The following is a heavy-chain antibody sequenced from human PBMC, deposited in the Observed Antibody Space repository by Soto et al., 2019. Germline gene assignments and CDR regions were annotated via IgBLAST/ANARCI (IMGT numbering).Heavy chain of an antibody. V-gene: IGHV2-5*02. CDR2: LYWDDDK. CDR3: ARRRRGYSSTWFDY. J-gene: IGHJ4*02. Sequence: SCPTLVNPTQTLTLTCTFSGFSLSTSGMGVGWIRQPPGKALEWLALLYWDDDKRFSPSLKSRLTITKDTSKNQVVLTMTNMDPVDTATYDCARRRRGYSSTWFDYWGQGTLVPVSS. D-gene: IGHD6-13*01. CDR1: GFSLSTSGMG.